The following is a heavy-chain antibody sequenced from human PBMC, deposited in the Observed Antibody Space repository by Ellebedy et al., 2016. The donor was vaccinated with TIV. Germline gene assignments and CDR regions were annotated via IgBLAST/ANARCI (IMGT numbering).Heavy chain of an antibody. J-gene: IGHJ5*02. D-gene: IGHD3-10*01. V-gene: IGHV4-31*01. CDR3: ARAPRGSGSYSWFDP. CDR2: IHYSGST. Sequence: MPSETLSLTCTVSGGSISSGGYYWSWLRQHPGQGLEWIGYIHYSGSTYYNPSLKSLVTITVHTSKNQFSLKLSSVTAADTAVYYCARAPRGSGSYSWFDPWGQGTLVTVSS. CDR1: GGSISSGGYY.